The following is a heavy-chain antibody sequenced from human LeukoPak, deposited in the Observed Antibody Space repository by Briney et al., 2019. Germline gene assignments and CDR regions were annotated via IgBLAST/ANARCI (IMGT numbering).Heavy chain of an antibody. Sequence: GGSLRLSCAASGITLGGYWMSWVRQAPGKGLEWVANVKPDGSEENYVDSVKGRFTISRDNAKNSLSLQMNSLRADDTAVYYCVRDRGRASTDYWGQGTLVTVSS. D-gene: IGHD1-26*01. J-gene: IGHJ4*02. CDR3: VRDRGRASTDY. V-gene: IGHV3-7*01. CDR1: GITLGGYW. CDR2: VKPDGSEE.